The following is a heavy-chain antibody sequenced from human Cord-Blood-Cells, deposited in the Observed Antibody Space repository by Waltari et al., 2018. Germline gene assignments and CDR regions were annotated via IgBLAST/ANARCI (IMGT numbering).Heavy chain of an antibody. D-gene: IGHD6-13*01. CDR1: GGSFSGYY. Sequence: QVQLQQWGAGLLKPSETLSLTCAVYGGSFSGYYWSWIRQPPGKGLEWIGEINHSGSTNYNPSLKSRVTISVDTSKNQFSLKLSSVTAADTAVYYCARDPRTQSSSFDYWGQGTLVTVSS. V-gene: IGHV4-34*01. CDR3: ARDPRTQSSSFDY. CDR2: INHSGST. J-gene: IGHJ4*02.